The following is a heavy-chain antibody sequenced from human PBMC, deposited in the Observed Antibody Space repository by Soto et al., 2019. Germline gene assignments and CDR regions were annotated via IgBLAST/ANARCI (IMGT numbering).Heavy chain of an antibody. CDR1: GWSFSCYY. Sequence: SVTLSLTCDFYGWSFSCYYWSWIRPPPGKGLEWIGDINHSGRTNYNPSLKSRVTISVDTSNNQLSLRLTSVTAADTAVYYCARGPTQYQLVPYRHYYYYGMDVWGQGTTVNVS. D-gene: IGHD2-2*01. V-gene: IGHV4-34*01. CDR3: ARGPTQYQLVPYRHYYYYGMDV. J-gene: IGHJ6*02. CDR2: INHSGRT.